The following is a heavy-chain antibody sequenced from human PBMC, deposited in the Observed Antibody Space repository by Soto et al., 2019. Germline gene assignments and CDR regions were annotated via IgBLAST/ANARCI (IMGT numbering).Heavy chain of an antibody. CDR3: ARSGSSWSSEFDI. V-gene: IGHV3-30-3*01. J-gene: IGHJ3*02. Sequence: QVQVVESGGCVVQPGWSLRLSCAASGFTFSSYAMHWVRQAPGKGLERVAVISYDGSNKYYADSVKGRFTISRDNSKNTLYLQMNSLRDEDTAVYYCARSGSSWSSEFDIWGQGTMVTVSS. CDR2: ISYDGSNK. CDR1: GFTFSSYA. D-gene: IGHD6-13*01.